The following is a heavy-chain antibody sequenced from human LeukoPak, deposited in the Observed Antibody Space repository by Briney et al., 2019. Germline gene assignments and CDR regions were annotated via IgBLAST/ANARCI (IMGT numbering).Heavy chain of an antibody. Sequence: GGSLRLSCAASGFTFSSYEMNWVRQAPGKGLEWVSYISSSGSTIYYADSVKGRFTISRDNAKNSLYLQMNSLRAEDTAVYYCARGNPYYDILTGYPPSYAFDIWGQGTMVTVSS. CDR1: GFTFSSYE. J-gene: IGHJ3*02. D-gene: IGHD3-9*01. V-gene: IGHV3-48*03. CDR2: ISSSGSTI. CDR3: ARGNPYYDILTGYPPSYAFDI.